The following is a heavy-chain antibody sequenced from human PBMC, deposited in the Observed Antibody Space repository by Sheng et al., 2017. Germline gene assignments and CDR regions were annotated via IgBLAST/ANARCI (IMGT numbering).Heavy chain of an antibody. V-gene: IGHV4-59*01. CDR2: IYYSGST. D-gene: IGHD6-6*01. Sequence: QVQLQESGPGLVKPSETLSLTCTVSGGSISSYYWNWIRQPPGKGLEWIGYIYYSGSTNYNPSLKSRVTISVDTSKNQFSLKLSSVTAADTAVYYCAREYSSSSFNWFDPWGQGTLVTVSS. CDR1: GGSISSYY. J-gene: IGHJ5*02. CDR3: AREYSSSSFNWFDP.